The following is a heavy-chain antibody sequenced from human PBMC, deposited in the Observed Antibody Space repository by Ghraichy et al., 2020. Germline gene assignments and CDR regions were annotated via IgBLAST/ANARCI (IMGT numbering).Heavy chain of an antibody. Sequence: SETLSLTCTVSGGSISSYYWNWIRQPAGKGLEWIGHIYYRGSTNYNPSLKSRVTMSVDTSKNQFSLKLSSVTAADTAVYYCAGESYFPQYYDGMDVWGQGTTVTVSS. CDR1: GGSISSYY. D-gene: IGHD1-26*01. V-gene: IGHV4-4*07. J-gene: IGHJ6*02. CDR2: IYYRGST. CDR3: AGESYFPQYYDGMDV.